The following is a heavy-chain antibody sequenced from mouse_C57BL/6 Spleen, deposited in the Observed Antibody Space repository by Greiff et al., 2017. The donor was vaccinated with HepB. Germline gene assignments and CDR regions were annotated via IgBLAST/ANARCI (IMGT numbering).Heavy chain of an antibody. Sequence: QVQLQQSGAELVKPGASVKMSCKASGYTFTSYWITWVKQRPGQGLEWIGDIYPGSGSTNYNEKFKSKATLTVDTSSSTAYMQLSSLTSEDSAVYYCARDYDYDRAWFAYWGQGTLVTVSA. CDR2: IYPGSGST. J-gene: IGHJ3*01. V-gene: IGHV1-55*01. D-gene: IGHD2-4*01. CDR3: ARDYDYDRAWFAY. CDR1: GYTFTSYW.